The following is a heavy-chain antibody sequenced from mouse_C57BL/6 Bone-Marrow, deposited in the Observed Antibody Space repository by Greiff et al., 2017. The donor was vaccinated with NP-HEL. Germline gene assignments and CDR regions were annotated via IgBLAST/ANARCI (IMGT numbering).Heavy chain of an antibody. D-gene: IGHD1-1*01. CDR3: TTRGYDGSSLTGTS. J-gene: IGHJ2*01. V-gene: IGHV14-4*01. CDR1: GFNIKDDY. Sequence: VQLKESGAELVRPGASVKLSCTASGFNIKDDYMHWVKQRPEQGLEWIGWIDPENGDTEYASKFQGKATITADTSSNTAYLQLSSLTSEDTAVYYCTTRGYDGSSLTGTSWGQGTTLTVSS. CDR2: IDPENGDT.